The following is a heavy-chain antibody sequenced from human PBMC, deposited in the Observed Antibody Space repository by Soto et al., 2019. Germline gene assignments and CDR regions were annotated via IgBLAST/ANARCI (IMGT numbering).Heavy chain of an antibody. V-gene: IGHV2-5*02. CDR3: AHSKASGMRYYFDY. CDR2: LYWDDDK. CDR1: GFSLSTTRVG. J-gene: IGHJ4*02. Sequence: QITLKESGPTLVQPTQTLTLTCTFSGFSLSTTRVGVGWIRQPPGEALEWLAILYWDDDKLYSPSLKRRLTITMDTSKTQVVLTLTHMDPVDTATYYCAHSKASGMRYYFDYWGQGTLVTVSS.